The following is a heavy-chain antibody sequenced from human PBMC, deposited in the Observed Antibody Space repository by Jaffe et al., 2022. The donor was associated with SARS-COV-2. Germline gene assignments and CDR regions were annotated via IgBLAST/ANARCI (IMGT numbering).Heavy chain of an antibody. CDR3: VRDGPYDTSAYYYTSEYSQQ. Sequence: QVHLQESGPGLVKPSQTLSLTCTVSGDSIGNGNYYWSWIRQRPGKGLEWIGYLYSSESTHSNPSLKSRATISKDTSENQFSLKLISVTAADTAVYYCVRDGPYDTSAYYYTSEYSQQWGQGILVTVSS. V-gene: IGHV4-31*03. CDR1: GDSIGNGNYY. CDR2: LYSSEST. D-gene: IGHD3-22*01. J-gene: IGHJ1*01.